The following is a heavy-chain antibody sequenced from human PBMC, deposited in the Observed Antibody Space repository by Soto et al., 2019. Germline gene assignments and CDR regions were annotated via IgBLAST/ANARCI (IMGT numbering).Heavy chain of an antibody. Sequence: SETLSLTCAVYGGSFSGYYWSWIRQPPGKGLELIGEINHSGSTNYNPSLKSRVTISVDTSKNQFSLKLSSVTAADTAVYFCSHGQIMGHYRSGLDFWGPGTLVTVSS. J-gene: IGHJ4*02. V-gene: IGHV4-34*03. CDR1: GGSFSGYY. D-gene: IGHD3-16*01. CDR2: INHSGST. CDR3: SHGQIMGHYRSGLDF.